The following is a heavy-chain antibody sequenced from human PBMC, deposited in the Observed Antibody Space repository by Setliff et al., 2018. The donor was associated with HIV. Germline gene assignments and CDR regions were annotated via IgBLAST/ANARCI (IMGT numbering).Heavy chain of an antibody. CDR1: GYTFSDYY. Sequence: GASVKVSCKASGYTFSDYYMHWVQQAPGKGLEWMGRVDPEDGETKYAEKFQGRVTITADTSTDTVYMELSSLRSEDTAVYYCALNGGYSYGNRFDYWGQGTLVTVSS. D-gene: IGHD5-18*01. J-gene: IGHJ4*02. CDR2: VDPEDGET. V-gene: IGHV1-69-2*01. CDR3: ALNGGYSYGNRFDY.